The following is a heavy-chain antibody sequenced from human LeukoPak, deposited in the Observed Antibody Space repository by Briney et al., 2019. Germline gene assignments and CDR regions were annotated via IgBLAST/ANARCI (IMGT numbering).Heavy chain of an antibody. CDR2: IYYSGST. J-gene: IGHJ4*02. D-gene: IGHD4-17*01. V-gene: IGHV4-59*08. CDR1: GGSIRGYF. CDR3: ARHRSYGDYVGYFDY. Sequence: SETLSLTCTVSGGSIRGYFWTWIRQPPGKGLEWIGYIYYSGSTNYNPSLKSRVTIAVDTSKNQFSLKLSSVTAADTAVYYCARHRSYGDYVGYFDYWGQGTLVTVSS.